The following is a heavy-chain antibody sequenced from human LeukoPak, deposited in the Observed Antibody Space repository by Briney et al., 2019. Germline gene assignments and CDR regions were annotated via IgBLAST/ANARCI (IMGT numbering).Heavy chain of an antibody. D-gene: IGHD3-16*02. CDR3: ARVGSPVWGSYRYGWFAP. V-gene: IGHV3-72*01. CDR1: GFTFSDHY. CDR2: SRNKAKSYTT. J-gene: IGHJ5*02. Sequence: GGSLRLSCAASGFTFSDHYMYWVRQAPGQGLEWVGRSRNKAKSYTTEYAASVKGRFAISRDDSKNSLYLQMNSLKTEDTAVYYCARVGSPVWGSYRYGWFAPRGQGTLVTVSS.